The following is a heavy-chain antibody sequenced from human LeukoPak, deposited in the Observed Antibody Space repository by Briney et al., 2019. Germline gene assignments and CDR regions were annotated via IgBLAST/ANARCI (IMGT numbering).Heavy chain of an antibody. J-gene: IGHJ4*02. V-gene: IGHV3-30-3*01. D-gene: IGHD4-11*01. CDR1: EFTFSNYA. Sequence: GGSLRLSCAASEFTFSNYALHWVRQAPGKRLQWVAVISYDGSTIHYADSVKGRFIISRDTSKNTLYLQMNSLRAEDTAVYYRARSGGLQKFDYWGQGTLVTVSS. CDR2: ISYDGSTI. CDR3: ARSGGLQKFDY.